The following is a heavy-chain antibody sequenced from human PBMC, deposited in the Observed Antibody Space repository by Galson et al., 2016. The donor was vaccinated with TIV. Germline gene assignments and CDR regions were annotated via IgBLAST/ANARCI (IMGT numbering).Heavy chain of an antibody. Sequence: SVKVSCKVSGDSLSDLSMHWVRQAPGKGLEWMAGFDPEQHTKIYAQKLEGRVTLTDDTSTDTAFLELSSLSFEATVVYYCASVAWFPGLSLDNWGKGTLVIVSS. CDR1: GDSLSDLS. D-gene: IGHD2/OR15-2a*01. V-gene: IGHV1-24*01. CDR2: FDPEQHTK. CDR3: ASVAWFPGLSLDN. J-gene: IGHJ4*02.